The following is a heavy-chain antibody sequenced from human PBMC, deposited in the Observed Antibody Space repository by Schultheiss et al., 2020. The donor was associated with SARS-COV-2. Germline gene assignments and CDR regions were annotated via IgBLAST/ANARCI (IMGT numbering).Heavy chain of an antibody. CDR1: GDPIIGYY. CDR3: ARERLMDVWGNDRYYDY. Sequence: SQTLSLTCPVSGDPIIGYYWTWIRQPPGKGLEWIGYIYYSGSTNYNPSLKSRVTMSLDTSKFQFSLKVSSVTAADTAMYYCARERLMDVWGNDRYYDYWGQGILVTVSS. V-gene: IGHV4-59*13. CDR2: IYYSGST. J-gene: IGHJ4*02. D-gene: IGHD3-16*02.